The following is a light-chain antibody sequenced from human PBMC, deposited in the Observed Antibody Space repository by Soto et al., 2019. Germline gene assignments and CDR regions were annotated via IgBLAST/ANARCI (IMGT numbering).Light chain of an antibody. J-gene: IGLJ1*01. Sequence: SVLTQPASVSGSPGQSITISCTGTSSDVGGYNYVSWYQQHPGKAPKLMIYDVSNRPSGVSNRFSGSKSGNTASLTISGLQAEDEADYYCSSYTSSSTLLFFGTGTKVTVL. CDR1: SSDVGGYNY. V-gene: IGLV2-14*01. CDR3: SSYTSSSTLLF. CDR2: DVS.